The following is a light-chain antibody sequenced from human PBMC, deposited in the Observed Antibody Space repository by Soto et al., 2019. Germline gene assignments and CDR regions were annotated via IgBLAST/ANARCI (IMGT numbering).Light chain of an antibody. J-gene: IGKJ4*01. CDR1: QSISSY. V-gene: IGKV1-39*01. Sequence: DIQMTQSPSSLSASVGDRVTITCRASQSISSYLNWYQQNPGKAPKLLIYAASSLQSEVPARFSGSGSGTDFTLSISRLQPEDFATYYCHQSYSTLLTFGGGTKVEIK. CDR2: AAS. CDR3: HQSYSTLLT.